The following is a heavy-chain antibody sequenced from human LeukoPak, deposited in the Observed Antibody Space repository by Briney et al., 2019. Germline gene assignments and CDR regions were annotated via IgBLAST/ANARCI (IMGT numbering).Heavy chain of an antibody. CDR2: MNPNSGNT. CDR3: ARGATLYDFWSGYQNFDY. V-gene: IGHV1-8*01. J-gene: IGHJ4*02. D-gene: IGHD3-3*01. CDR1: GYTFTSYD. Sequence: ASVKVSCKASGYTFTSYDINWVRQATGQGLEWMGWMNPNSGNTGYAQKFQGRVTMTRNTSISTAYMELSSLRSEDTAVYYCARGATLYDFWSGYQNFDYWGQGTLVTVSP.